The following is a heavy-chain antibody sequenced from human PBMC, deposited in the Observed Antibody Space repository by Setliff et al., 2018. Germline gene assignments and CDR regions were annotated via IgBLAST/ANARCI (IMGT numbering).Heavy chain of an antibody. D-gene: IGHD5-12*01. CDR3: ARGPPGYKPYHWFAP. V-gene: IGHV4-39*07. Sequence: SETLSLTCTVSGGSISSSSYYWGWIRQPPGKGLEWIGSISYIGNTNYNPSLKSRITISLGTSKNQFSMKLNSVTAADTAVHYCARGPPGYKPYHWFAPWGQGTLVTASS. CDR2: ISYIGNT. J-gene: IGHJ5*02. CDR1: GGSISSSSYY.